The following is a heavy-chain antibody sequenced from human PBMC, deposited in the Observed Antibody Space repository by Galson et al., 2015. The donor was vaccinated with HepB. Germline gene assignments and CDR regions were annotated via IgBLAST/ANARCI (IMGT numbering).Heavy chain of an antibody. CDR2: IWYDGSNK. CDR3: AKTLRGYYDFWSGYYWANNYYYGMDV. CDR1: GFTFSSYG. D-gene: IGHD3-3*01. V-gene: IGHV3-33*06. J-gene: IGHJ6*02. Sequence: SLRLSCAASGFTFSSYGMHWVRQAPGQGLEWVAVIWYDGSNKYYADSVKCRFTISRDNSKNTLYLQMNSLRAEDTAVYYCAKTLRGYYDFWSGYYWANNYYYGMDVWGQGTTVTVSS.